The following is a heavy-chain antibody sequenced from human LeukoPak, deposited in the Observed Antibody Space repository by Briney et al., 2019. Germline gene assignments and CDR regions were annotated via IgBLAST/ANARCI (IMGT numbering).Heavy chain of an antibody. CDR1: GFTFSSYS. D-gene: IGHD5-12*01. V-gene: IGHV3-21*01. CDR2: ISSSSSYI. CDR3: ARDKWSDIVASQRVPFDY. Sequence: PGGSLRLSCAASGFTFSSYSMNWVRQAPGKGLEWVSSISSSSSYIYYADSVKGRSTISRGNAKNSLYLQMNSLRAEDTAVYYCARDKWSDIVASQRVPFDYWGQGTLVTVSS. J-gene: IGHJ4*02.